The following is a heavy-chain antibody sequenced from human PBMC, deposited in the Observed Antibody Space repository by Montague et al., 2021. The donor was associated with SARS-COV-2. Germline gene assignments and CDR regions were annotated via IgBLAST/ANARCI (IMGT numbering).Heavy chain of an antibody. Sequence: CAISGDSVSSNSAAWNWIRQSPSSPLEWLVRTYYRSKYFNEYAVSVKSRITINPDTSKNQFSLQLNSVTPEDTAMYYCARDRDLSSWDYWGQGTLVTVSS. V-gene: IGHV6-1*01. CDR3: ARDRDLSSWDY. CDR1: GDSVSSNSAA. J-gene: IGHJ4*02. D-gene: IGHD6-13*01. CDR2: TYYRSKYFN.